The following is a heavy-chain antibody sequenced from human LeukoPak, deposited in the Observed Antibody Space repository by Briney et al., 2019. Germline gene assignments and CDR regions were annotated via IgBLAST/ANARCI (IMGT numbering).Heavy chain of an antibody. V-gene: IGHV4-38-2*02. J-gene: IGHJ3*02. CDR3: ARPPKRWLRGPDAFDI. CDR1: GYSISTGYY. D-gene: IGHD5-24*01. Sequence: SETLSLTCTVSGYSISTGYYWDWIRQPPGKGLEWIGEINHSGSTNYNPSLKSRVTISVDTSKNQFSLKLSSVTAADTAVYYRARPPKRWLRGPDAFDIWGQGTMVTVSS. CDR2: INHSGST.